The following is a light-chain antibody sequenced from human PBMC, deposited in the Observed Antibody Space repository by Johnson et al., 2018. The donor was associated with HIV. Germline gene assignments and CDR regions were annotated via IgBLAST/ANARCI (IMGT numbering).Light chain of an antibody. J-gene: IGLJ1*01. CDR1: SSNIGNNY. CDR3: GTWDSSLYAYV. CDR2: DNN. Sequence: SVLTQPPSVSAAPGQKVTISCSGSSSNIGNNYVSWYQQLPGTAPKLLIYDNNKRPSGIPDRFSGSKSGTSATLGITGLQTGDEADYYCGTWDSSLYAYVFGTGTKVTAL. V-gene: IGLV1-51*01.